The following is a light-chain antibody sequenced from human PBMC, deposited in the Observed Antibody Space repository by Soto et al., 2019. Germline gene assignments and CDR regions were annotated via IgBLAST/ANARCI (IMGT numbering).Light chain of an antibody. CDR3: QQYNSYWT. CDR2: KAS. Sequence: SQMIQSPSSLSASVGGRVTITCRASQSISSWLAWYQQKPGKSPKLLIYKASSLESGVPSWLSGSGSGTEFTLTISSLQPDDFATYYCQQYNSYWTFGQGTKVDIK. V-gene: IGKV1-5*03. J-gene: IGKJ1*01. CDR1: QSISSW.